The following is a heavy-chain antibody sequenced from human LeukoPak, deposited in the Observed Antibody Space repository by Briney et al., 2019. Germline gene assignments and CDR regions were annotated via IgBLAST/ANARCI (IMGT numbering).Heavy chain of an antibody. J-gene: IGHJ4*02. CDR1: GYSISSGHY. CDR2: LYDGGST. CDR3: ARGLKPIDY. Sequence: SETLSLTCTVSGYSISSGHYWGWIRQPRGKGLEWIGSLYDGGSTHYNPSLKSRVTISLDTSKNQFYLKMSSVTAADTAVYYCARGLKPIDYWGQGTLVTVSS. V-gene: IGHV4-38-2*02.